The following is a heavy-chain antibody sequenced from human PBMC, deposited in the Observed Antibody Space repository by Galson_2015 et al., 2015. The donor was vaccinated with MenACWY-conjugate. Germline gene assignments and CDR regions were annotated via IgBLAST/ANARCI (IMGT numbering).Heavy chain of an antibody. Sequence: SVKVSCKASGYTFTGYYMHWLRQAPGQGLEWMGWINPNGGGTRYAQKFQGWVTMTTDTSISTAYMELSRLTSDDTAVYFCARGGCSVGSCYPIHWFDPWGQGTLVSVSS. D-gene: IGHD2-15*01. CDR3: ARGGCSVGSCYPIHWFDP. J-gene: IGHJ5*02. CDR1: GYTFTGYY. V-gene: IGHV1-2*04. CDR2: INPNGGGT.